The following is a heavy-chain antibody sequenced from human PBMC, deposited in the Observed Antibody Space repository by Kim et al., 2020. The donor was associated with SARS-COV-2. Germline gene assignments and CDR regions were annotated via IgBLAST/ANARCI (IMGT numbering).Heavy chain of an antibody. CDR3: AREDHGTDYDILTGYYSFGMDV. CDR2: IYYSGST. Sequence: SETLSLTCTVSGGSISSSSYYWGWIRQPPGKGLEWIGSIYYSGSTYYNPSLKSRVTISVDTSKNQFSLKLSSVSAADTAVYYCAREDHGTDYDILTGYYSFGMDVWGQGTTVTVSS. CDR1: GGSISSSSYY. J-gene: IGHJ6*02. V-gene: IGHV4-39*07. D-gene: IGHD3-9*01.